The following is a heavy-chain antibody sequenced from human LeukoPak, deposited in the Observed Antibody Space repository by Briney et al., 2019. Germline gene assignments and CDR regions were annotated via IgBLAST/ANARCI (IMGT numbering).Heavy chain of an antibody. V-gene: IGHV4-4*02. Sequence: PSETLSLTCAVSGGSISSSNWWSWVRQPPGKGLEWIGYIYYSGSTNYNPSLKSRVTISVDTSKNQFSLKLSSVTAADTAVYYCARDHSSGWYDYWGQGTLVTVSS. D-gene: IGHD6-19*01. CDR3: ARDHSSGWYDY. CDR1: GGSISSSNW. CDR2: IYYSGST. J-gene: IGHJ4*02.